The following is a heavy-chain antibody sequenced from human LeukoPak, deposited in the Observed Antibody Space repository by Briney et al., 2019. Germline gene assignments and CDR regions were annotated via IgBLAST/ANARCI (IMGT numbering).Heavy chain of an antibody. D-gene: IGHD3-22*01. CDR3: ARPSGYYSLGAFDI. J-gene: IGHJ3*02. CDR2: IYTSGST. CDR1: GGSFSGYY. V-gene: IGHV4-4*09. Sequence: SETLSLTCAVYGGSFSGYYWSWIRQPPGKGLEWIGYIYTSGSTNYNPSLKSRVTISVDTSKNQFSLKLSSVTAADTAVYYCARPSGYYSLGAFDIWGQGTMVTVSS.